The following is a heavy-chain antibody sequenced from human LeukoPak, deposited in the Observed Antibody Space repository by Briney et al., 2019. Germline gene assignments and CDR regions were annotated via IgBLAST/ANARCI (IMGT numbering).Heavy chain of an antibody. Sequence: GSGPTLVNPTQTLTLTCTFSGFPLSTSGVGVGWIRQPPGKALEWLALIYWDDDKRYSPSLKSRLTITKDTSKNQVVLTMTNMDPVDTATYYCAHLVAAVAGILNWFDPWGQGTLVTVSS. CDR1: GFPLSTSGVG. CDR2: IYWDDDK. CDR3: AHLVAAVAGILNWFDP. J-gene: IGHJ5*02. D-gene: IGHD6-19*01. V-gene: IGHV2-5*02.